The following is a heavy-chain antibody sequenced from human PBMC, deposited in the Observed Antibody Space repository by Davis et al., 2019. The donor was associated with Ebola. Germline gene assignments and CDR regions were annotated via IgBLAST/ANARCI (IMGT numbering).Heavy chain of an antibody. CDR1: GGSISSYY. Sequence: GSLRLSCTVSGGSISSYYWSWIRQSPGKGLEWIGEMNDSGNINYNPSLKSRVIMSVDKSKNQFSLKLSSVTAADTAVYYCARHARYSSGLGSFDYWGQGTLVTVSS. D-gene: IGHD6-19*01. V-gene: IGHV4-59*08. CDR2: MNDSGNI. CDR3: ARHARYSSGLGSFDY. J-gene: IGHJ4*02.